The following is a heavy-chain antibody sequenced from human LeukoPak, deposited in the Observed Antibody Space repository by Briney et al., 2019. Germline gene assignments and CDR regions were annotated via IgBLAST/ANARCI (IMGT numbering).Heavy chain of an antibody. CDR2: TREDGSEK. V-gene: IGHV3-7*01. D-gene: IGHD3-10*01. CDR1: GFTFSTYW. J-gene: IGHJ4*02. CDR3: ARELAGHYYGSGSSFDY. Sequence: PGGSLRLSCTVSGFTFSTYWMSWVRQAPGKGLEWVANTREDGSEKYYVDSVKGRFTISRDNAKNSLYLQMNSLRAEDTAVYYCARELAGHYYGSGSSFDYWGQGTLVTVSS.